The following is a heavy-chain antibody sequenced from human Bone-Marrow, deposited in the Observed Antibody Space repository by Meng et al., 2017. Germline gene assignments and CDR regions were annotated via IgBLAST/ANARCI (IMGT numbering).Heavy chain of an antibody. J-gene: IGHJ3*02. CDR3: ARVNYYDSSGYDDAFDI. CDR2: ISSNGGST. CDR1: GFTFSSYA. Sequence: GESLKISCAASGFTFSSYAMHWVRQAPGKGLEYVSAISSNGGSTYYADSVKGRFTISRDNSKNTLYLQMGSLRAEDMAVYYCARVNYYDSSGYDDAFDIWGQGTMVTVSS. D-gene: IGHD3-22*01. V-gene: IGHV3-64*02.